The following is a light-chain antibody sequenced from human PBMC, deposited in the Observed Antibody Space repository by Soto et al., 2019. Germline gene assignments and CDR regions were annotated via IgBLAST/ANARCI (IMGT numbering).Light chain of an antibody. CDR2: AAS. CDR3: QQYYSYLIT. J-gene: IGKJ5*01. CDR1: QTISSW. Sequence: DIRMTQAPSTLSGSVGERVPTHSRASQTISSWLAWYQQKPGKAPKIMIYAASTLQSGVPSRFSGSGSGTDFTLTISCLQSEDVATYYCQQYYSYLITFGQGTRLEIK. V-gene: IGKV1-5*01.